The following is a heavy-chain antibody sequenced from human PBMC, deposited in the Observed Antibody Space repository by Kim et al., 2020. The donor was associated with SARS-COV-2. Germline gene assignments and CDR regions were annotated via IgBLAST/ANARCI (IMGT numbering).Heavy chain of an antibody. J-gene: IGHJ6*01. CDR2: IYYSGST. CDR1: GGSISSYY. CDR3: ARDIRYYGSGSCSQRNYY. D-gene: IGHD3-10*01. V-gene: IGHV4-59*01. Sequence: SETLSLTCTGSGGSISSYYWSWIRQPPGKGLEWIGYIYYSGSTNYNPSPKSRVTISVDTSKNQFPLKLSSVTAADTAVYYCARDIRYYGSGSCSQRNYY.